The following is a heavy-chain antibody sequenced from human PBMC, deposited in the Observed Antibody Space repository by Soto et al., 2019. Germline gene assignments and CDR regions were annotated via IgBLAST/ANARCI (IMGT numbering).Heavy chain of an antibody. CDR3: ARVRGYDSIGYSPL. D-gene: IGHD3-22*01. CDR2: INGYNGNT. CDR1: GYTFTSYG. J-gene: IGHJ4*02. Sequence: QIQLVQSGAEVKKPGASVKVSCKASGYTFTSYGISWVRQAPGQGLEWMGWINGYNGNTNYAQKLQGRVTMTTDTSTTTAYMELRSLRSDDTAVYYCARVRGYDSIGYSPLWGQGTLVTVSS. V-gene: IGHV1-18*01.